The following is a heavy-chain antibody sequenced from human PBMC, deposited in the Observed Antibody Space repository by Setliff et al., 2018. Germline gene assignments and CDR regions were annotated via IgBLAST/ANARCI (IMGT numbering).Heavy chain of an antibody. D-gene: IGHD3-22*01. V-gene: IGHV1-69*10. CDR3: ARNGDSSGYSYDAFDI. J-gene: IGHJ3*02. CDR1: GGTFSSYA. Sequence: SVKVSCKASGGTFSSYAISWVRQAPGQGLEWMGGIIPILGIANYAQKFQGRVTITADKSTSTAYMELSSLRSEDTAAYYCARNGDSSGYSYDAFDIWGQGTMVTVSS. CDR2: IIPILGIA.